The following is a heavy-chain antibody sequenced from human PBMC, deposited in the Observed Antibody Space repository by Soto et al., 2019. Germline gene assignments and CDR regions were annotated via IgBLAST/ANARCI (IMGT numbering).Heavy chain of an antibody. CDR1: GFIVTSNY. J-gene: IGHJ4*02. D-gene: IGHD3-10*02. CDR2: IYSNGTT. Sequence: EVQLVETGGGLIQPGGSLRLSCAASGFIVTSNYMTWVRQAPGKGLEWVSVIYSNGTTSYADSVKGRFTVSRDRNTLYLQMNSLRAEDTAVYYCVRSVHFWGQGTLVTVSS. CDR3: VRSVHF. V-gene: IGHV3-53*02.